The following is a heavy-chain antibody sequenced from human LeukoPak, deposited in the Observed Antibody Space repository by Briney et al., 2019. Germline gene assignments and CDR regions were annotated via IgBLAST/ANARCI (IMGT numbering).Heavy chain of an antibody. CDR2: IYYSGST. J-gene: IGHJ6*02. Sequence: TSETLSPTCTVSGGSISSYYWSWLRQPPGKGLEWIGYIYYSGSTNYNPSLKSRVTISVDKSKNQFSLKLSSVTAADTAVYYCARTSSYYTAYYYGMDVWGQGTTVTVSS. CDR1: GGSISSYY. CDR3: ARTSSYYTAYYYGMDV. D-gene: IGHD3-3*01. V-gene: IGHV4-59*12.